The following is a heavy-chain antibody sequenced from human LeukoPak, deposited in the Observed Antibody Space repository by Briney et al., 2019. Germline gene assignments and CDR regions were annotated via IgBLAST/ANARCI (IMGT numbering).Heavy chain of an antibody. CDR3: ARVSGADRTIDAFDI. J-gene: IGHJ3*02. D-gene: IGHD2-15*01. CDR1: GCTFSSYS. Sequence: GGSPRLSCAASGCTFSSYSMAWVRQAPAKGLEWVSSVSTSSSYIYYADSVKGRFTISRDNARNSLYLQMNSLRAEDTAVYYCARVSGADRTIDAFDIWGQGTVVTVSS. CDR2: VSTSSSYI. V-gene: IGHV3-21*01.